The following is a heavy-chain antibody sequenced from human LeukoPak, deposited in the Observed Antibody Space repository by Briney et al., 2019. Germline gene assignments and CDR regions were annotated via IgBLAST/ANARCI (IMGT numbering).Heavy chain of an antibody. V-gene: IGHV3-7*05. J-gene: IGHJ4*02. CDR1: GFTLSSYW. Sequence: PGGSLRLSCTASGFTLSSYWMSWVRQAPGKGLEWVASINQDGSEKYYVDSVGRFTISRDNAKNSLYLQMNSLRAEDTAVYYCTTDPDYDTEYWGQGTLVTVSS. CDR2: INQDGSEK. CDR3: TTDPDYDTEY. D-gene: IGHD4-17*01.